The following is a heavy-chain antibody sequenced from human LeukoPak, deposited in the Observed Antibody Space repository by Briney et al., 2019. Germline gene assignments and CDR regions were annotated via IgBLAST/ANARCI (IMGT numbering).Heavy chain of an antibody. CDR3: ARDLYPSTSCPPGY. V-gene: IGHV1-18*01. CDR2: ISAYNGNT. J-gene: IGHJ4*02. D-gene: IGHD2-2*01. Sequence: RASVKVSCKASGYTFTSYGISWVRQAPGQGLEWMGWISAYNGNTNYAQKLQGRVTMTTDTSTSTAYMELRSLRSDDTAVYYCARDLYPSTSCPPGYWGQGTLVTVSS. CDR1: GYTFTSYG.